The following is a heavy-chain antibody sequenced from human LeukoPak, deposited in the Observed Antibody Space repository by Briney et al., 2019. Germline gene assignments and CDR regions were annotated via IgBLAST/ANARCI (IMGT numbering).Heavy chain of an antibody. V-gene: IGHV3-23*01. Sequence: GGSLRLSCAASGFTFTSYAMSWVRQAPGKGLEWVSAISGSGGSTYYADSVKGRFTISRDNPRNTLYLQVNSLRAEDTALYYCARALYGSGWCQDYWGQGTLVTVSS. CDR3: ARALYGSGWCQDY. D-gene: IGHD6-19*01. J-gene: IGHJ4*02. CDR1: GFTFTSYA. CDR2: ISGSGGST.